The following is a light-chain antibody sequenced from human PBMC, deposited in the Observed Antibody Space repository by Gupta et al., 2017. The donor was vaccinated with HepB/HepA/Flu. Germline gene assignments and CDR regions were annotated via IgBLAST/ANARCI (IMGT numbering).Light chain of an antibody. V-gene: IGKV3-11*01. CDR3: QQRSDWPRT. Sequence: EIVFTQSPATLSLSPGERATLSCRASQSLRNYLAWYQQKPGQAPRLLIYDASSRATGIPARFSGSGSGTDFTLTISSLEPEDFAVYYCQQRSDWPRTFGQGTKVEIK. CDR1: QSLRNY. CDR2: DAS. J-gene: IGKJ1*01.